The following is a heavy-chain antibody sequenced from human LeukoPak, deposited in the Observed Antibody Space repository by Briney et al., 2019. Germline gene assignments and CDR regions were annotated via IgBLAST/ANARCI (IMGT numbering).Heavy chain of an antibody. V-gene: IGHV1-2*02. Sequence: GASVKVSCKASGYTFTGYHMHWVRQVPGQGLEWMGWIKPKSGGTNYAQKFQGRVTMTRDTSISTAYMELSRLRSDDTAVYYCAREETVYGGAIVYWGQGTLVTVSS. D-gene: IGHD3-16*02. J-gene: IGHJ4*02. CDR3: AREETVYGGAIVY. CDR2: IKPKSGGT. CDR1: GYTFTGYH.